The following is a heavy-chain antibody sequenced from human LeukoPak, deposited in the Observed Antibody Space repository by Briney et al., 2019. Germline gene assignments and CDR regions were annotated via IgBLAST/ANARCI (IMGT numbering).Heavy chain of an antibody. CDR2: IYYSGST. J-gene: IGHJ4*02. V-gene: IGHV4-61*08. Sequence: PSETLSLTCTVSGGSISSGGYYWSWIRQPPGKGLEWIGYIYYSGSTNYNPSLKSRVTISVDTSKNQFSLKLSSVTAADTAVYYCARAHRRDGYTNRGPLDYWGQGTLVTVSS. D-gene: IGHD5-24*01. CDR3: ARAHRRDGYTNRGPLDY. CDR1: GGSISSGGYY.